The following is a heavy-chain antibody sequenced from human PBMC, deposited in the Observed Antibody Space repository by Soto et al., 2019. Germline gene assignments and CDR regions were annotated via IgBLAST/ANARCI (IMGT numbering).Heavy chain of an antibody. Sequence: SETLSLTCTVSGGSISNYYWAWIRQPAGKGLEWIGRIYTSGSANYNPSLKSRVTMSVDTSKNQFSLKLSSVTAADTGVYYCARGETVLGFDYWGQGTLVTVSS. V-gene: IGHV4-4*07. CDR3: ARGETVLGFDY. CDR1: GGSISNYY. D-gene: IGHD2-15*01. J-gene: IGHJ4*02. CDR2: IYTSGSA.